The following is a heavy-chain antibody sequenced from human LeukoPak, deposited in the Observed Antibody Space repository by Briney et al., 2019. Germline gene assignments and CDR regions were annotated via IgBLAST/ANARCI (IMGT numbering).Heavy chain of an antibody. CDR3: ARDFWSGYYTDD. Sequence: GGSLRLSCAASGFSFSSYSVNWVRQAPGKGVEWISYISGSSSGSTSIIHYADSVKGRFTISRVNAKNSLHLQMDTLSAEDTAVYYCARDFWSGYYTDDWGQGALVIVSS. CDR1: GFSFSSYS. CDR2: ISGSSSGSTSII. J-gene: IGHJ4*02. V-gene: IGHV3-48*04. D-gene: IGHD3-3*01.